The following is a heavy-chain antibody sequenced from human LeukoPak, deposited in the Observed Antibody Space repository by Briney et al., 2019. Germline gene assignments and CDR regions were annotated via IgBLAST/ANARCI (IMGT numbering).Heavy chain of an antibody. Sequence: PGGSLRLSCAASGFTFSSYAMHWVRQAPGKGLEWVAVISYDGSNKYYADSVKGRFTISRDNSKNTLYLQMSSLRAEDTAVYYCATDYGKDPLYFDYWGQGTLVTVSS. J-gene: IGHJ4*02. CDR2: ISYDGSNK. CDR3: ATDYGKDPLYFDY. V-gene: IGHV3-30-3*01. CDR1: GFTFSSYA. D-gene: IGHD3-16*01.